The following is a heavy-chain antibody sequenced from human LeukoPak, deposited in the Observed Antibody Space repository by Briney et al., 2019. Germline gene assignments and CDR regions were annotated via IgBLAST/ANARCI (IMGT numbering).Heavy chain of an antibody. Sequence: GGSLRLSCAASGFTFSSYAMSWVRQAPGKGLEWVSAISGSGGNTYYADSVKGRFTISRDNSKNTLYLQMNSLRAEDTAVYYCARDGSGGLVPAAPDYWGQGTLVTVSS. CDR1: GFTFSSYA. CDR3: ARDGSGGLVPAAPDY. V-gene: IGHV3-23*01. CDR2: ISGSGGNT. J-gene: IGHJ4*02. D-gene: IGHD2-2*01.